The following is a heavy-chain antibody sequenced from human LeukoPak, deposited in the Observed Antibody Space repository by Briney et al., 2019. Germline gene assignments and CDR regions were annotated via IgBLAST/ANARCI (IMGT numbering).Heavy chain of an antibody. Sequence: SETLSFTCTVSGGSISSYYWSWIRQPPGKGLEWIGYIYYSGSTNYNPSLKSRVTISVDTSKNQFSLELSSVTAADTAVYYCARINFGYYGMDVWGQGTTVTVSS. CDR2: IYYSGST. CDR1: GGSISSYY. CDR3: ARINFGYYGMDV. J-gene: IGHJ6*02. V-gene: IGHV4-59*08. D-gene: IGHD2-15*01.